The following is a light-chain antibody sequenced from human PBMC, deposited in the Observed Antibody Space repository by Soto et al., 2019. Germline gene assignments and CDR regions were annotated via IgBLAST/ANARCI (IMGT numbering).Light chain of an antibody. CDR1: QNINNY. V-gene: IGKV1-33*01. J-gene: IGKJ5*01. CDR2: DAS. Sequence: DIQMTQSASSLSASVGDRVTITCQASQNINNYLNWYQQKPGRAPKLLIYDASNLEAGVPSRFRGSGSGTDFTFTISRLKPEDIATDYCQQYENIPTFGQGTRLEIK. CDR3: QQYENIPT.